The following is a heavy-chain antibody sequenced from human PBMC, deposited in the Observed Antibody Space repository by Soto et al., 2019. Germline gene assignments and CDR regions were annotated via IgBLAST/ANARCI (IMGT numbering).Heavy chain of an antibody. V-gene: IGHV1-69*13. D-gene: IGHD2-21*02. CDR3: AKDHGTVVTPLGGY. J-gene: IGHJ4*02. Sequence: SVKVSCKASGGTFSSYAISWVRQAPGQGLEWMGGIIPIFGTANYAQKFQGRVTITADESTSTAYMELSSLRSEDTAVYYCAKDHGTVVTPLGGYWGQGTLVTVYS. CDR2: IIPIFGTA. CDR1: GGTFSSYA.